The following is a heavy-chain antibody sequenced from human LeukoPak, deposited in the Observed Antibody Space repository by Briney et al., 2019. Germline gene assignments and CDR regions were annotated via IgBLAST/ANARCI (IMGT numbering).Heavy chain of an antibody. CDR3: ARVRYYYDRSVHFDY. Sequence: LSLLCTVSGVPHRICGYHGRWIRQHPGKGLEGIVYIYYSGSTYYNPSLKSRLTISVDTSKNQFSLKLSSVTAADTAVYYCARVRYYYDRSVHFDYWGQGTLVTVSS. CDR2: IYYSGST. D-gene: IGHD3-22*01. V-gene: IGHV4-31*03. CDR1: GVPHRICGYH. J-gene: IGHJ4*02.